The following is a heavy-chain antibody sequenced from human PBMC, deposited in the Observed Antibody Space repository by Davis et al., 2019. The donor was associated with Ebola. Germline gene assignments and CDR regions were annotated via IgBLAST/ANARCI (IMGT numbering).Heavy chain of an antibody. D-gene: IGHD3-22*01. CDR3: ARDVVYYDSSASEGYFDY. Sequence: ASVKVSCKASGYTFTSYYMHWVRQAPGQGLEWMGIINPSGGSTSYAQKFQGRVTMTRDTSTSTVYMELSSLRSEDTAVYYCARDVVYYDSSASEGYFDYWGQGTLVTVSS. J-gene: IGHJ4*02. V-gene: IGHV1-46*01. CDR2: INPSGGST. CDR1: GYTFTSYY.